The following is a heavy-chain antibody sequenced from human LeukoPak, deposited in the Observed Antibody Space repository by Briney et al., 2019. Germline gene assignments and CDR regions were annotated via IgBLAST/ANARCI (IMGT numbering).Heavy chain of an antibody. V-gene: IGHV3-23*01. Sequence: AGGALRLSFAVSGFTLSRFAMKWVRQAPGKGLEWVSIISNSGTITSYADSVKGRFTISRDNSKNTVYLQMNSLRAEDTALYYCATESFHYWGQGTLVAVSS. CDR3: ATESFHY. J-gene: IGHJ4*02. D-gene: IGHD3-10*01. CDR2: ISNSGTIT. CDR1: GFTLSRFA.